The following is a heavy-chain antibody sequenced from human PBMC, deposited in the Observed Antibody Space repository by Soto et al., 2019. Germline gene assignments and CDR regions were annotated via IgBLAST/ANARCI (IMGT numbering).Heavy chain of an antibody. D-gene: IGHD6-13*01. J-gene: IGHJ4*02. Sequence: PRLSCAASGFTFSSYAMSWVRQAPGKGLEWVSAISGSGGSTYYADSVKGRFTISRDNSKNTLYLQMNSLRAEDTAVYYCAKDEIAAAGSPLHYWGQGTLVTVSS. CDR3: AKDEIAAAGSPLHY. CDR2: ISGSGGST. V-gene: IGHV3-23*01. CDR1: GFTFSSYA.